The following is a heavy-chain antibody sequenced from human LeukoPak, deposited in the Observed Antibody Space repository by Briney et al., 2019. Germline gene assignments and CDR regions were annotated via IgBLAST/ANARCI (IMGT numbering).Heavy chain of an antibody. CDR3: ARGRPHGNDY. J-gene: IGHJ4*02. D-gene: IGHD4-23*01. V-gene: IGHV3-74*01. CDR2: IASDGSST. Sequence: GGSLRLSCVASGFTVSNKYMSWVRQAPGKGLVWVSRIASDGSSTTYADSVKGRFSISRDNAKNTLYLQMNSLRVEDTAVYYCARGRPHGNDYWGQGTLVTVSS. CDR1: GFTVSNKY.